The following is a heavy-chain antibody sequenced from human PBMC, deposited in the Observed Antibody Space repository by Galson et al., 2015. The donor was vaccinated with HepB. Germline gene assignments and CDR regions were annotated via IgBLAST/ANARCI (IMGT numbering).Heavy chain of an antibody. CDR2: IYYSGST. D-gene: IGHD2-21*02. Sequence: TLSLTCTVSGGSISSGDYYWSWIRQPPGKGLEWIGYIYYSGSTYYNPSLKSRVTISVDTSKNQFSLKLSSVTAADTAVYYCARVVAYCGGDCRPNAFDIWGQGTMVTVSS. J-gene: IGHJ3*02. CDR3: ARVVAYCGGDCRPNAFDI. CDR1: GGSISSGDYY. V-gene: IGHV4-30-4*01.